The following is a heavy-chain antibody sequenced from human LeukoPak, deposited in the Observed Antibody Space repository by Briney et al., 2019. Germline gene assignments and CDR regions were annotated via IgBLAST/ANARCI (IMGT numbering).Heavy chain of an antibody. CDR3: ARHYDFWSGFIDEDHDAFDI. D-gene: IGHD3-3*01. Sequence: PGGSLRLSCAASGFTFSSYAMHWVRQAPGKGLEWVAVISYDGSNKYYADSVKGRFTISRDNSKNTLYLQMNSLRAEDTAVYYCARHYDFWSGFIDEDHDAFDIWGQGTMVTVSS. CDR2: ISYDGSNK. CDR1: GFTFSSYA. J-gene: IGHJ3*02. V-gene: IGHV3-30-3*01.